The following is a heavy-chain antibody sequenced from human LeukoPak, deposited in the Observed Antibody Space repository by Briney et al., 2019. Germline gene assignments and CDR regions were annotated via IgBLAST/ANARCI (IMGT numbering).Heavy chain of an antibody. CDR2: INTNTGNP. V-gene: IGHV7-4-1*02. CDR3: ARVQGYCSTTSCYPHY. CDR1: GYTLTNYA. J-gene: IGHJ4*02. D-gene: IGHD2-2*01. Sequence: GASVTVSCTASGYTLTNYALNWVRQAPGQGLEWMGWINTNTGNPTYAQGFTGRFVFSLDTSVNTAYLQISSLKAEDTAIYYCARVQGYCSTTSCYPHYWGQGTLVTVSS.